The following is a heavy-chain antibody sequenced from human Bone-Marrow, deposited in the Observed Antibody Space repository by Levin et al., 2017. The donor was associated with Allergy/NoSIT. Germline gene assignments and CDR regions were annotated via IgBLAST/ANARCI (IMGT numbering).Heavy chain of an antibody. V-gene: IGHV4-61*02. D-gene: IGHD4-17*01. CDR2: IYTDGIT. Sequence: SETLSLTCTVSGVSVSSNLYYWNWIRQPAGKGLEWIGRIYTDGITNYRPSLNGRVTISIDTSRNQFSLDLNSVTAADTARYFCVAGDISVTKYNYYYYMDVWGAGTTVTVYS. CDR1: GVSVSSNLYY. J-gene: IGHJ6*03. CDR3: VAGDISVTKYNYYYYMDV.